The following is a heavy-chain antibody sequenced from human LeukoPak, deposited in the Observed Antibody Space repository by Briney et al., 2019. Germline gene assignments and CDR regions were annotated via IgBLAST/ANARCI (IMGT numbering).Heavy chain of an antibody. D-gene: IGHD3-3*01. V-gene: IGHV1-2*02. CDR1: GYTFTGYY. CDR2: INPNSGGT. Sequence: ASVKVSCKASGYTFTGYYMHWVRQAPGQGLEWMGWINPNSGGTNYAQKFQGRVTMTRDTSISTAYMELSRLRSDDTAVYYCARDGGPYYDFWSGYPMDYYYYTDVWGKGTTVTVSS. CDR3: ARDGGPYYDFWSGYPMDYYYYTDV. J-gene: IGHJ6*03.